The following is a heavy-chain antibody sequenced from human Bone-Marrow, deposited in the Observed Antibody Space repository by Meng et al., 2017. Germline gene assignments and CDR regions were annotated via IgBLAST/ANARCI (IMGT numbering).Heavy chain of an antibody. V-gene: IGHV3-30*04. CDR3: ARERGLVGAWAHFDY. Sequence: GGSLRLSCAASGFTFSSYAMHWVRQAPGKGLEWVAVISYDGSNKYYADSVKGRFTISRDNSKNTLYLQMNSLRAEDTAVYYCARERGLVGAWAHFDYWGQGTLVTVSS. J-gene: IGHJ4*02. CDR2: ISYDGSNK. D-gene: IGHD2-2*01. CDR1: GFTFSSYA.